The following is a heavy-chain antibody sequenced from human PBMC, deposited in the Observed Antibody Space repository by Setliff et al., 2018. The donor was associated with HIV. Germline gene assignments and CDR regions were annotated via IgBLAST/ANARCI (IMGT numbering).Heavy chain of an antibody. CDR2: ISSSSSTI. CDR3: ARLRINDF. Sequence: PGGSLRLSCAASGFTFTSYWMIWVRQAPGRGLEWLSYISSSSSTIYYADSVKGRFTISRDNTKNSLYLQMDGLRVEDTAVYYCARLRINDFWGQGTPVTVSS. J-gene: IGHJ4*02. V-gene: IGHV3-48*04. CDR1: GFTFTSYW.